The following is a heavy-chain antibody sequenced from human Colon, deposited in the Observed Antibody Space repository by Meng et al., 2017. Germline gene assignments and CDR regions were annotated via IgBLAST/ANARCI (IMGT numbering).Heavy chain of an antibody. CDR3: ARDHGYSYGLPLDY. V-gene: IGHV6-1*01. D-gene: IGHD5-18*01. Sequence: QVQLQQSGPGLVKPSQTLSLTCVISGDIVSSNTAAWNWIRQSPSRGLEWLGRTYYRSKWYNEYAVSVKSRMTFNADTSKNQVSLQVNSVTPEDTAVYYCARDHGYSYGLPLDYWGQGILVTVSS. J-gene: IGHJ4*02. CDR2: TYYRSKWYN. CDR1: GDIVSSNTAA.